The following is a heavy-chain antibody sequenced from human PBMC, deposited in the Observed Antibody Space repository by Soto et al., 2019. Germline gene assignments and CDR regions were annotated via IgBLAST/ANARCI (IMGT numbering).Heavy chain of an antibody. J-gene: IGHJ6*02. CDR3: ARKGAAAGILPHYYYGMDV. CDR1: GGSISSGGYY. Sequence: SETLSLTCTVSGGSISSGGYYWSWIRQHPGTGLEWIGHISYSGSTYYNTSLKSRVTISVDTSRNQFSLIVNSVTAADTAVYYCARKGAAAGILPHYYYGMDVWGQGTTVTVSS. D-gene: IGHD6-13*01. V-gene: IGHV4-31*03. CDR2: ISYSGST.